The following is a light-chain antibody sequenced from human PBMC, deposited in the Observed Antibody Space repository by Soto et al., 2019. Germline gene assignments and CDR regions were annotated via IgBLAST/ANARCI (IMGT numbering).Light chain of an antibody. V-gene: IGKV3-20*01. CDR3: QQYGSSPHT. CDR1: QSVSSSY. Sequence: EIVLTQSPGTLSLSPGERVTLSCRASQSVSSSYLAWYQHKPGQAPRLLIYGSSSMATGIPDRFSGSGSVTDFTLTISRLEPEDFAVYYCQQYGSSPHTFGQGTMLEIK. J-gene: IGKJ2*01. CDR2: GSS.